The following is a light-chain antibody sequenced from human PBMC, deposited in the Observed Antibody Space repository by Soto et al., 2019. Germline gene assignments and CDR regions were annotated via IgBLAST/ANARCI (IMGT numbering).Light chain of an antibody. J-gene: IGKJ5*01. CDR3: QQRTNWTAIT. CDR2: GAS. V-gene: IGKV3D-20*02. CDR1: QSVSSDY. Sequence: IVFTQSPGTLSVSPGERATLTCRASQSVSSDYLTWYQQKAGQAPRLLIYGASNRATGIPARFSGSGSGTDFTLTITSLEPEDFAVYFCQQRTNWTAITFGQGTRLEIK.